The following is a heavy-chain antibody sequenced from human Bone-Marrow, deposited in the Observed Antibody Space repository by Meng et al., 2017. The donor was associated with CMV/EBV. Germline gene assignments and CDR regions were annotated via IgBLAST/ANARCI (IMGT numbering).Heavy chain of an antibody. D-gene: IGHD6-13*01. CDR2: IIPIFGTA. CDR3: ARDRGYSSPNWFDP. CDR1: GGSFSSYA. V-gene: IGHV1-69*05. J-gene: IGHJ5*02. Sequence: AGGSFSSYAMSWVRQAPGQGLEWMGGIIPIFGTANYAQKFQGRVTITTDESTSTAYMELSSLRSEDTAVYYCARDRGYSSPNWFDPWGQGTLVTVSS.